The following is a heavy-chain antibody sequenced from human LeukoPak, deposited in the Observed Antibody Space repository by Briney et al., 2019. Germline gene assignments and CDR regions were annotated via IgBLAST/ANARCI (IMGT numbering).Heavy chain of an antibody. J-gene: IGHJ4*02. Sequence: SVKVSCKASGGTFSSYAISWVRQAPGQGLEWMGGIIPIFGTANYAQKFQGRVTITADESTSTAYMELSSLRSEDTAVYYCARVRYSSSWSFDYWGQGTLVTVTS. CDR2: IIPIFGTA. CDR3: ARVRYSSSWSFDY. D-gene: IGHD6-13*01. V-gene: IGHV1-69*13. CDR1: GGTFSSYA.